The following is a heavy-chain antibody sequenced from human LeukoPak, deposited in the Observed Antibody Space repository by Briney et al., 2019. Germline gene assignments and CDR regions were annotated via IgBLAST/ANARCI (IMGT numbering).Heavy chain of an antibody. D-gene: IGHD3-10*01. V-gene: IGHV4-4*07. CDR1: GGSISSYY. Sequence: PSETLSLTCTVSGGSISSYYWSWIRQPAGKGLEWIGRIYTSGSTNYNPSLKSRVTMSVDTSKNQFSLKLSSVTAADTAVYYCARGAGVRGVIMSIDPWGQGTLVTVSS. CDR3: ARGAGVRGVIMSIDP. J-gene: IGHJ5*02. CDR2: IYTSGST.